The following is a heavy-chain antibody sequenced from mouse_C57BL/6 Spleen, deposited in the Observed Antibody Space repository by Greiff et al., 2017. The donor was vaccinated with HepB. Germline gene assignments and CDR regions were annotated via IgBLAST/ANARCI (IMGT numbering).Heavy chain of an antibody. V-gene: IGHV1-82*01. Sequence: QVQLKQSGPELVKPGASVKISCKASGYAFSSSWMNWVKQRPGKGLEWIGRIYPGDGDTNYNGKFKGKATLTADKSSSTAYMQLSSLTSEDSAVYLCANSNYVAWFAYWGQGTLVTVSA. CDR1: GYAFSSSW. CDR2: IYPGDGDT. D-gene: IGHD2-5*01. CDR3: ANSNYVAWFAY. J-gene: IGHJ3*01.